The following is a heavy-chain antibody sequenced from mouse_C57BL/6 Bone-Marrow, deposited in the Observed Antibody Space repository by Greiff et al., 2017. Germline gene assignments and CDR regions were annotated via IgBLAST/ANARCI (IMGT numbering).Heavy chain of an antibody. J-gene: IGHJ3*01. CDR3: ARAYDSNFFAY. D-gene: IGHD2-5*01. Sequence: QVQVQQSGAELVRPGASVKLSCKASGYTFTSYWMHWVKQRPGQGLEWIGVIDPADSYTNYNQKFKGKATLTVDTSSSTAYMQLSSLTSEDSAVYYCARAYDSNFFAYWGQGTLVTVSA. CDR1: GYTFTSYW. V-gene: IGHV1-59*01. CDR2: IDPADSYT.